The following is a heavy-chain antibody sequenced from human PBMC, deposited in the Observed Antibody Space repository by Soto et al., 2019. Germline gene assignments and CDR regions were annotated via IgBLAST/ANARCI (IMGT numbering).Heavy chain of an antibody. CDR1: GYPFTSYY. CDR3: ARERQGAGMDV. V-gene: IGHV1-46*01. J-gene: IGHJ6*02. CDR2: IYPGGGST. Sequence: QVQLVQSGAEVKKPGASVKVSCKASGYPFTSYYMHWVRQAPGQGLEWIGIIYPGGGSTSYAQKFQGRVTMTRGTSTSVFYMELRSLTSEDTAVYYCARERQGAGMDVWGQGTTVTVSS.